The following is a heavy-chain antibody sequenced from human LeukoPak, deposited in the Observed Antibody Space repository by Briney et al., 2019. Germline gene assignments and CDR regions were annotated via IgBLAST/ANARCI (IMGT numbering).Heavy chain of an antibody. Sequence: ASVKVSCKASGYTFTSYGINWVRQAPGQGLEWMGWISTCNGNTNYAQKLQGRVTMTTDTSTSTAYMELRSLRSDDTAVYYCARDLRGDYYYYMDVWGKGTTVTISS. CDR2: ISTCNGNT. CDR3: ARDLRGDYYYYMDV. J-gene: IGHJ6*03. V-gene: IGHV1-18*01. D-gene: IGHD5/OR15-5a*01. CDR1: GYTFTSYG.